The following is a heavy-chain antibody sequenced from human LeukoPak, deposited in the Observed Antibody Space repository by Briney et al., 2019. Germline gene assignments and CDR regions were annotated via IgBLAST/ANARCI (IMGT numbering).Heavy chain of an antibody. Sequence: GASVTVSCKASGYTFTSYGISWVRPAPGQGLEWMGWISAYNGNTNYAQKLQGRVTMTTDTSTSTAYMELRSLRSDDTAVYYCARDLLVGSGWAYDAFDIWGQGTMVTVSS. V-gene: IGHV1-18*04. CDR2: ISAYNGNT. CDR1: GYTFTSYG. J-gene: IGHJ3*02. D-gene: IGHD6-19*01. CDR3: ARDLLVGSGWAYDAFDI.